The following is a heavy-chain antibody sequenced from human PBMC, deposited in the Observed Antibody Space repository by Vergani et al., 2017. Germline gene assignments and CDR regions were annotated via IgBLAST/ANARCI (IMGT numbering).Heavy chain of an antibody. CDR2: ILYDGSNK. Sequence: QVQLVESGGGVVQPGRSLRLSCAASGFTFSSYAMHWVRQAPGKGLEWVAVILYDGSNKYYADSVKGRFTISRDNSKNTLYLQMNSLRAEDTAVYYCARDRRVTTEWGYFQHWGQGTLVTVSS. D-gene: IGHD1-1*01. V-gene: IGHV3-30*04. CDR3: ARDRRVTTEWGYFQH. CDR1: GFTFSSYA. J-gene: IGHJ1*01.